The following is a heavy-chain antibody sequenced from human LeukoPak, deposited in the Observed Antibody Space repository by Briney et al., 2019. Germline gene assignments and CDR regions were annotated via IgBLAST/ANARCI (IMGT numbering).Heavy chain of an antibody. V-gene: IGHV3-33*06. J-gene: IGHJ3*02. CDR1: GFIFSSYG. CDR3: VKERGPFDAFDI. Sequence: GRSLRLSCAASGFIFSSYGMHWVRQAPGKGLEWVAVIWSDGINRYYADSVKGRFTFSRDNSKNTLSLQMNSLRAEETAVYYCVKERGPFDAFDIWGTRTRVTVSS. CDR2: IWSDGINR.